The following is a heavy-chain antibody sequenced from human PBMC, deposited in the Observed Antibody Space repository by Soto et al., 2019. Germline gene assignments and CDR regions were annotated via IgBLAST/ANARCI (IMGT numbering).Heavy chain of an antibody. D-gene: IGHD5-12*01. CDR1: GFTFSSFG. V-gene: IGHV3-30*18. Sequence: QVQLVESGGGVVQPGRSLRLSCAASGFTFSSFGIHWVRQAPGKGLEWVAVISYDGIDKNYADSVKGRFTISRENSKNMVYLQMKSLRAEDTAVYYCAKDLREMATIRPDYWGQGILVTVSS. CDR2: ISYDGIDK. J-gene: IGHJ4*02. CDR3: AKDLREMATIRPDY.